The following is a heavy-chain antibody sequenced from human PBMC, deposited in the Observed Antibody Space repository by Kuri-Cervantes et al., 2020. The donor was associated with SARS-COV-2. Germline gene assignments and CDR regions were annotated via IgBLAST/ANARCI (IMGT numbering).Heavy chain of an antibody. D-gene: IGHD4-11*01. CDR2: IIPILGTA. V-gene: IGHV1-69*04. CDR1: GGTFSSYA. CDR3: ARAVDYMNAFDI. J-gene: IGHJ3*02. Sequence: SVKVSCKASGGTFSSYAISWVRQAPGQGLEWMGRIIPILGTANYAQKFQGRVTITADKSTSTVYMELSSLRSEDTAVYYCARAVDYMNAFDIWGQGTMVTVSS.